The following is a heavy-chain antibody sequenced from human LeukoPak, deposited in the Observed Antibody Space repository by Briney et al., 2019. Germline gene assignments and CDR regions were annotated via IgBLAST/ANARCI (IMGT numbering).Heavy chain of an antibody. CDR2: IYTSGST. V-gene: IGHV4-61*02. CDR3: ARGALNWFDP. J-gene: IGHJ5*02. Sequence: SETLSLTCTVSGGSISSGSYYWSWIRQPAGKGLEWIGRIYTSGSTNYNPSLKSRVTFSIDTSKSQFSLKLSSVTAADAAVYYCARGALNWFDPWGQGTLVTVSS. CDR1: GGSISSGSYY.